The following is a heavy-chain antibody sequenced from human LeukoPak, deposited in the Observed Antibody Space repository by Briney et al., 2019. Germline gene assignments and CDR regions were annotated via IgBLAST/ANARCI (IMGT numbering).Heavy chain of an antibody. V-gene: IGHV4-59*08. D-gene: IGHD2-2*01. CDR2: IYYSGST. J-gene: IGHJ5*02. CDR3: ARHLIYQLLSGDDWFDP. Sequence: KSSETLSLTCTVSGGSISSYYWSWIRQPPGKGLEWIGYIYYSGSTNYNPSLKSRVTISVDTSKNQFSLKLSSVTAADTAVYYCARHLIYQLLSGDDWFDPWGQGTLVTVSS. CDR1: GGSISSYY.